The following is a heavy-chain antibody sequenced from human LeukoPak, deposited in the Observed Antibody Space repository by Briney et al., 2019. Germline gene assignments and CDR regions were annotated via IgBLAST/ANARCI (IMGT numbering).Heavy chain of an antibody. J-gene: IGHJ3*02. CDR2: IYTSGST. Sequence: SETLTLTCTVSGGSISSYYWSWIRQPAGKGLVWIGRIYTSGSTNYNPSLKSRVTMSVDTATNQFSLKLSSVTAADTAVYYCARDAAYGSGSWIPGLGAFDIWDQGTMVTVSS. CDR3: ARDAAYGSGSWIPGLGAFDI. V-gene: IGHV4-4*07. CDR1: GGSISSYY. D-gene: IGHD3-10*01.